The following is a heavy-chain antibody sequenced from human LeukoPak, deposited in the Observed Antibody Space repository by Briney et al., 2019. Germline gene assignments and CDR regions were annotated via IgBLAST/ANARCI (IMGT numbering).Heavy chain of an antibody. V-gene: IGHV3-48*04. CDR2: ISSSAI. J-gene: IGHJ3*02. CDR1: AVTLNNYG. D-gene: IGHD5-12*01. CDR3: ARPLPRGYDFRDHDAFDI. Sequence: GGSLRLSCAASAVTLNNYGINWVRQAPGKGLEWVSYISSSAILYADSVKGRFTISRDNSKNSLYLQMNSLRTEDTALYYCARPLPRGYDFRDHDAFDIWGQGTMVTVSS.